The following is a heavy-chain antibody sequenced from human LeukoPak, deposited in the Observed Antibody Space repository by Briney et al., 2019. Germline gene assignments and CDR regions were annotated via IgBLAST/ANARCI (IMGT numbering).Heavy chain of an antibody. CDR3: ARGRDFWSGYYNGAFDI. D-gene: IGHD3-3*01. CDR2: INHSGST. Sequence: SETLSLTCAVYGGSFSGYYWSWIRQPPGKGLEWIGEINHSGSTNYNPSLKSRVTISVDTSKNQFSLKLSSVTAADMAVYYCARGRDFWSGYYNGAFDIWGQGTMVTVSS. CDR1: GGSFSGYY. V-gene: IGHV4-34*01. J-gene: IGHJ3*02.